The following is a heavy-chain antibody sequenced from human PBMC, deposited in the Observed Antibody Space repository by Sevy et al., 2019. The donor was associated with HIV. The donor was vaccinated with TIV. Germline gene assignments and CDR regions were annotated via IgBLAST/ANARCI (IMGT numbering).Heavy chain of an antibody. CDR2: INSDGSST. D-gene: IGHD5-18*01. V-gene: IGHV3-74*01. Sequence: GGSLRLSCAASGFTFSSYWMPWVRQAPGKGLVWVSRINSDGSSTSYADSVKGRFTISRDNAKNTLYLQMNSLRAEDTAVYYCASPGGYSYGYSYYYYGMDVWGQGTTVTVSS. J-gene: IGHJ6*02. CDR1: GFTFSSYW. CDR3: ASPGGYSYGYSYYYYGMDV.